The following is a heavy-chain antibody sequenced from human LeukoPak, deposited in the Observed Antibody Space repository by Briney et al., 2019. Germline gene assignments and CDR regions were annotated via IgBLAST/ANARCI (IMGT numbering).Heavy chain of an antibody. CDR2: INHSGST. CDR3: ARTGYSYGYVTDY. J-gene: IGHJ4*02. CDR1: GGSISSSSYY. Sequence: SETLSLTCTVSGGSISSSSYYWGWIRQPPGKGLEWIGEINHSGSTNYNPSLKSRVTISVDTSKNQFSLKLSSVTAADTAVYYCARTGYSYGYVTDYWGQGTLVTVSS. D-gene: IGHD5-18*01. V-gene: IGHV4-39*07.